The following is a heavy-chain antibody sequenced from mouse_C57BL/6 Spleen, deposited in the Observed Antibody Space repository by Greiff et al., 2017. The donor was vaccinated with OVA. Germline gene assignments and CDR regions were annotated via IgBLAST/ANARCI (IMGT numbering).Heavy chain of an antibody. CDR1: GYSFTSGYD. V-gene: IGHV3-1*01. J-gene: IGHJ3*01. CDR2: ISYSGST. D-gene: IGHD2-5*01. CDR3: ERDRGYNNPFAY. Sequence: EVHLVESGPGMVKPSQSLSLTCTVTGYSFTSGYDWHWIRHSPGNKLEWMGYISYSGSTNYTPYLKSRITITHDTSKNHFFLELMSVTTEDTATYYCERDRGYNNPFAYWGQGTLVTVSA.